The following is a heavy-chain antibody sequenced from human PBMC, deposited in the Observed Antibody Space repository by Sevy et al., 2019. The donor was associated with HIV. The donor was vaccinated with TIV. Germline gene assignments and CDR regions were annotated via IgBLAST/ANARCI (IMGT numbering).Heavy chain of an antibody. CDR3: AKGYCSGGSCPRDYYYYGVDV. Sequence: GGSLRLSCAASGFTFSTYAMNWVRQAPGKGLEWVSSISTNGRSAYYTDSVEGRFTISRDNSKNTLYLQMNSLRADNTAVYYCAKGYCSGGSCPRDYYYYGVDVGGQGTTVTVSS. V-gene: IGHV3-23*01. CDR1: GFTFSTYA. D-gene: IGHD2-15*01. J-gene: IGHJ6*02. CDR2: ISTNGRSA.